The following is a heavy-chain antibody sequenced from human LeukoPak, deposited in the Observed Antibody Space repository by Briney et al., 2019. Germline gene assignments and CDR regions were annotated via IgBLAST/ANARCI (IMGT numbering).Heavy chain of an antibody. CDR3: TTRSGDFWSGFVN. V-gene: IGHV1-24*01. CDR2: FDPKEAKM. CDR1: GNSLSELS. J-gene: IGHJ4*02. Sequence: ASVTVSCKVSGNSLSELSIQWVRQAPGKGLECMGGFDPKEAKMVYAQNFQGRVTMTEDTSTQTAYMELSGLTSDDTAVYYCTTRSGDFWSGFVNWGQGSLVTVSS. D-gene: IGHD3-3*01.